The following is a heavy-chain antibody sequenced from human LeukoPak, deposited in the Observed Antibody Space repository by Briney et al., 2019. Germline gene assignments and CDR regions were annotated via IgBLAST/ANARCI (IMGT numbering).Heavy chain of an antibody. CDR2: ISSSGSTI. V-gene: IGHV3-11*04. CDR1: GFTFSDYY. J-gene: IGHJ6*03. D-gene: IGHD3-10*01. Sequence: GGSLRLSCAASGFTFSDYYMSWIRQAPGKGLEWVSYISSSGSTIYYADSVKGRFTISRDNAKNSLYLQMNSLRAEDTAVYYCARMPPYGSGSYYNPLNYYYYYMDAWGKGTTVTVSS. CDR3: ARMPPYGSGSYYNPLNYYYYYMDA.